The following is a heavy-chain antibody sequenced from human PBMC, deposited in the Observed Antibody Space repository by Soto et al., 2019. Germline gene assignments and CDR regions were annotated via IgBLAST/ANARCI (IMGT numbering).Heavy chain of an antibody. V-gene: IGHV4-34*01. D-gene: IGHD4-4*01. CDR1: GGSFSGYY. CDR3: ARRLLRDYSNLDGFDI. Sequence: QVQLQQWGAGLLKPSETLSLTCAVYGGSFSGYYWSWIRQPPGKGLEWIGEINHSGSTNYNPSLKSRVDISVDTTKNQFSLKLSSVTAADTAVYYCARRLLRDYSNLDGFDIWGQVRMVAVSS. CDR2: INHSGST. J-gene: IGHJ3*02.